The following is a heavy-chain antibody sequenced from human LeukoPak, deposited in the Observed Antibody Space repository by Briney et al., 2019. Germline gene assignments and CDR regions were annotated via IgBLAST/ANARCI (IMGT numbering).Heavy chain of an antibody. CDR1: GFTFGDYA. D-gene: IGHD3-22*01. Sequence: GGSLRLSCTASGFTFGDYAMSWVRQAPGKGLEWVSFIRSKAYGGTTEYAASVKGRFTISRDDSKSIAYLQMNSLKTEDTAVYYCTTDFARRYYDSSGYYYGSNWGQGTLVTVSS. CDR2: IRSKAYGGTT. J-gene: IGHJ4*02. V-gene: IGHV3-49*04. CDR3: TTDFARRYYDSSGYYYGSN.